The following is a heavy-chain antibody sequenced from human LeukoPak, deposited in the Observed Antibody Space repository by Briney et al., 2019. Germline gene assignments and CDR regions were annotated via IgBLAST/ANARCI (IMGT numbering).Heavy chain of an antibody. J-gene: IGHJ6*02. V-gene: IGHV4-39*07. CDR3: ARVFSYYYGMDV. CDR1: GGSISSSYYY. Sequence: SETLSLTCTVSGGSISSSYYYWGWIRQPPGKGLEWIGSIYYSGSTNYNPSLKSRVTISVDTSKNQFSLKLSSVTAADTAVYYCARVFSYYYGMDVWGQGTTVTVSS. CDR2: IYYSGST.